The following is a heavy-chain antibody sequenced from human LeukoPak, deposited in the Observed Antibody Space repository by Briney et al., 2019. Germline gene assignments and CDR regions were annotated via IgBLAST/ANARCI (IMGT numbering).Heavy chain of an antibody. D-gene: IGHD3-22*01. J-gene: IGHJ3*02. V-gene: IGHV4-30-4*01. Sequence: SETLSLTCTVSGDSISSGDYYWSWIRQSPGKGLGWIGYIYYSGSTFYNPSLKSRVTISIDTSKNQFSLKLSSVTAADTAVYYCARQAIGDAFDIWGQGTVVTVSS. CDR1: GDSISSGDYY. CDR3: ARQAIGDAFDI. CDR2: IYYSGST.